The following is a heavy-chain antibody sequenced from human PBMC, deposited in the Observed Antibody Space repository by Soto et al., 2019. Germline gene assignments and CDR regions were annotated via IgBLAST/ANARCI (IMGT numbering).Heavy chain of an antibody. V-gene: IGHV1-18*03. D-gene: IGHD6-6*01. CDR1: GFTFTNYG. CDR3: ASRSGQLPYYFDY. Sequence: ASVKVSCKASGFTFTNYGISWVRQAPGQGLEWMGWISAYKGNTNYAQKFQGRVTMTTDTSTSAAYLELRSLRSDDMAVYFCASRSGQLPYYFDYWGQGTQVTVSS. J-gene: IGHJ4*02. CDR2: ISAYKGNT.